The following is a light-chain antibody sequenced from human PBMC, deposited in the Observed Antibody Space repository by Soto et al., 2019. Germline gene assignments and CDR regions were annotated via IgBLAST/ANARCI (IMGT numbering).Light chain of an antibody. Sequence: EIVLTQSPGTLSLSPGERATLSCRASQSVSSSYLAWFQQKPGQAPRLLIYCASSRASGIPDRFSGSGSGTDFTLTISRLEPEDCAVYYCQPYCSSPWTFGQGTKVEI. J-gene: IGKJ1*01. CDR1: QSVSSSY. CDR3: QPYCSSPWT. V-gene: IGKV3-20*01. CDR2: CAS.